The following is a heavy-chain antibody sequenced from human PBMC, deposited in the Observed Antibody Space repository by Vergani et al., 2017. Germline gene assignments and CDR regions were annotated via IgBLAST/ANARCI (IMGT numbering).Heavy chain of an antibody. CDR1: GNTFTALN. V-gene: IGHV1-69-2*01. D-gene: IGHD4-17*01. CDR2: VDPEDGET. Sequence: EVQWVQSGAEVRKPGATLKISCKVSGNTFTALNMHWVKQAPGKGLEWRGLVDPEDGETISAEKFKGRVTIAADTSTDTAHWEFSSLRSEATAVYYCATPQTVTTGGMEVWGQGTTVIVSS. J-gene: IGHJ6*02. CDR3: ATPQTVTTGGMEV.